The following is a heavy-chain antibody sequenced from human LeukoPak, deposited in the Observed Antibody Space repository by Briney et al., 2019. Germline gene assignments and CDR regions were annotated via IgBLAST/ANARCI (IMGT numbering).Heavy chain of an antibody. J-gene: IGHJ1*01. CDR3: ARDRYDFTA. CDR2: INGDGTIT. V-gene: IGHV3-74*01. Sequence: GGSLRLSCEASGFTFSPYWMHWVRQAPGKGLAWVSRINGDGTITTYADSVKGRFTISRDNARNTLYLQMKSLRAEDTAVYYCARDRYDFTAWGQGTLVTVSS. D-gene: IGHD3-3*01. CDR1: GFTFSPYW.